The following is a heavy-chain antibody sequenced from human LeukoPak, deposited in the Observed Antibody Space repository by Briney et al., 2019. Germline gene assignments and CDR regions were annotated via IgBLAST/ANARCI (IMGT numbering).Heavy chain of an antibody. V-gene: IGHV4-61*02. CDR1: GGSISSGSYY. J-gene: IGHJ4*02. CDR3: ARLSTVTTSLDY. CDR2: IYTSGST. Sequence: SQTLSLTCTVSGGSISSGSYYWSWIRQPAGKGLEYIGRIYTSGSTSYNPSLKSRVTISVDTSKNQFSLKLSSVTAADTAVYYCARLSTVTTSLDYWGQGTLVTVSS. D-gene: IGHD4-17*01.